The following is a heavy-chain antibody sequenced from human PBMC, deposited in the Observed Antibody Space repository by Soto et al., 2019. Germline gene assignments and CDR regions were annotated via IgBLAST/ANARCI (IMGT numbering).Heavy chain of an antibody. D-gene: IGHD2-2*01. CDR3: ARPINIVVVPAADAFDI. CDR2: INAGNGNT. V-gene: IGHV1-3*01. CDR1: GYTFTSYA. Sequence: GASVNVSCKASGYTFTSYAMHWVRQAPGQRLEWMGWINAGNGNTKYSQKFQGRVTITRDTSASTAYMELSSLRSEDTAVYYCARPINIVVVPAADAFDIWGQGTMVTVSS. J-gene: IGHJ3*02.